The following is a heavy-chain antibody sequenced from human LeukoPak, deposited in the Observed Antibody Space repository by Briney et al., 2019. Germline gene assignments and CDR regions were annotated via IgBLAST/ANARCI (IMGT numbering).Heavy chain of an antibody. CDR3: ARDLSGSQT. J-gene: IGHJ4*02. CDR2: VSGSAFST. CDR1: GFTFSSYW. V-gene: IGHV3-23*01. D-gene: IGHD1-26*01. Sequence: GGSLRLSCAASGFTFSSYWMGWVRQAPGKGLEWVSAVSGSAFSTYYADSVKGRFTISRDNSKNTLYLQMNSLRAEDTAVYYCARDLSGSQTWGQGTLVTVSS.